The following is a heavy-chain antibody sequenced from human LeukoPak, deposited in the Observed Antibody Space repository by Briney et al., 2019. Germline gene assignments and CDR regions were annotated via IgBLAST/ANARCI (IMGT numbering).Heavy chain of an antibody. D-gene: IGHD6-6*01. CDR3: ATSALTGVAFDF. J-gene: IGHJ3*01. CDR1: GFNFSSYD. CDR2: IGRSGSTA. V-gene: IGHV3-48*03. Sequence: GGSLRLSCVASGFNFSSYDMNWVRQAPGKGLEWLSYIGRSGSTAYYADSVKGRFTISRDNAKNSLFLQMNSLRAEDSAVYYCATSALTGVAFDFWGQGTMVTLSS.